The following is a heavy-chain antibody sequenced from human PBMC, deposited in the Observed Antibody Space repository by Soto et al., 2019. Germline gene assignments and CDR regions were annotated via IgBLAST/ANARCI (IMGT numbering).Heavy chain of an antibody. CDR2: INHSETI. CDR1: GGSFSGSY. CDR3: AGGREQQLVRVLYYSYYMDV. V-gene: IGHV4-34*01. J-gene: IGHJ6*03. D-gene: IGHD6-13*01. Sequence: PSETLSLTCAVYGGSFSGSYRSWVRQPPGKGLEWVGEINHSETINYNPSLKSRVTISVDTSKSQFSLKLSSVTAADTAVYYCAGGREQQLVRVLYYSYYMDVWGKGTTVTVSS.